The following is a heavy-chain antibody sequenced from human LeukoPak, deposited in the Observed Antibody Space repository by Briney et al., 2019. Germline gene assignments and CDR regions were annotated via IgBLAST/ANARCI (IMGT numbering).Heavy chain of an antibody. D-gene: IGHD3-10*01. Sequence: ASVKVSCKASGYTFTSYGISWVRQAPGQGLEWMGWISAYNGNTNYAQKLQGRVTMTTDTSTSTAYMELRSLRSDDTAVYYCARDRAYYGSGSYSPTSLYYYYGMDVWGQGTTVTVSS. CDR3: ARDRAYYGSGSYSPTSLYYYYGMDV. CDR2: ISAYNGNT. J-gene: IGHJ6*02. CDR1: GYTFTSYG. V-gene: IGHV1-18*01.